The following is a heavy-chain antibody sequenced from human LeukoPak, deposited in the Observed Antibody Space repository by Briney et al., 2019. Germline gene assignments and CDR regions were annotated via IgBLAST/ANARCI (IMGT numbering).Heavy chain of an antibody. CDR2: IYHSGST. CDR3: ARHDRGRTTRY. V-gene: IGHV4-38-2*01. J-gene: IGHJ4*02. D-gene: IGHD1-1*01. Sequence: SETLSLTCAVSGYSISSGYYWGWIRQPPGKGLEWIGSIYHSGSTYYNPSLKSRVTISVDTSKNQFSLNLSSVTAADTAVYYCARHDRGRTTRYWGQGTLVTVSS. CDR1: GYSISSGYY.